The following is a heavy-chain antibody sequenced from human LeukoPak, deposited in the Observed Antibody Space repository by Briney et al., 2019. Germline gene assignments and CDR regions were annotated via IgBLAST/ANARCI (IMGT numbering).Heavy chain of an antibody. Sequence: ASVKVSCKASGYAFTNYGITWVRQAPGQGLEWMGGIIPIFGTANYAQKFQGRVTITTDESTSTAYMELSSLRSEDTAVYYCARAAITFGGVIVYYFDYWGQGTLVTVSS. V-gene: IGHV1-69*05. CDR1: GYAFTNYG. CDR2: IIPIFGTA. D-gene: IGHD3-16*02. CDR3: ARAAITFGGVIVYYFDY. J-gene: IGHJ4*02.